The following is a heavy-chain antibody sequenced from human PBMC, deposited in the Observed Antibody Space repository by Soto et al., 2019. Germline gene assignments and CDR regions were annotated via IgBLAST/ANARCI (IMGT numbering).Heavy chain of an antibody. D-gene: IGHD6-13*01. V-gene: IGHV3-48*04. J-gene: IGHJ5*02. CDR2: IWCSGSTK. CDR1: GFYFSSYS. Sequence: PGGSLTLSCAVSGFYFSSYSMNWVRQAPGKGLEWVSFIWCSGSTKYYADSVKGRFTISRDNARNTLYLQMNSLRTDDTAVYYCARDVGAAGSSSWLDTWGQGTEVTVSS. CDR3: ARDVGAAGSSSWLDT.